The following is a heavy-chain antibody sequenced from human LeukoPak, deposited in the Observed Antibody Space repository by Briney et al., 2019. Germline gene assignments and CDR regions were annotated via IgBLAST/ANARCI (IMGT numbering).Heavy chain of an antibody. CDR3: AKRRVVGQWYFDL. J-gene: IGHJ2*01. CDR1: GFTFSSYA. Sequence: GGSLRLSCAASGFTFSSYAMSWVRQAPGKGLEWVSAISGTGTLTYYADSVKGRFTISRDNSKNTLYLQMNSLRAEDTAVYSCAKRRVVGQWYFDLWGRGTLVTVSS. D-gene: IGHD2-15*01. CDR2: ISGTGTLT. V-gene: IGHV3-23*01.